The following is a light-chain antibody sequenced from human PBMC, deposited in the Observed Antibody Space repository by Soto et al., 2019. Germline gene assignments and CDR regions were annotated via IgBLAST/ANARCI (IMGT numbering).Light chain of an antibody. Sequence: ILLAQSPVLLYLSPADRATPSCRASRGGSANYLAWYQQKPGQAPRLLIYGASNRATGIPDRFSGSGSGTDFTLTISRLEPEDFAVYYCQQDGSSGTFGQGTKVDIK. CDR3: QQDGSSGT. V-gene: IGKV3-20*01. CDR2: GAS. J-gene: IGKJ1*01. CDR1: RGGSANY.